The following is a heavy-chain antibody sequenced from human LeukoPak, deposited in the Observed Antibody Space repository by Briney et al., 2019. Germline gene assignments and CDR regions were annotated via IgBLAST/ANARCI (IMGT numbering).Heavy chain of an antibody. Sequence: GGSLRLSCAASGFTFSSYGMHWIRQAPCKRLEWVAVIWYDGSNKYYADSVKGRFTISRDNSKNTLYLQMNSLRAEDTAVYYCARRYYDILTGYPLNGMDVWGQGTTVTVSS. D-gene: IGHD3-9*01. CDR3: ARRYYDILTGYPLNGMDV. CDR1: GFTFSSYG. V-gene: IGHV3-33*01. J-gene: IGHJ6*02. CDR2: IWYDGSNK.